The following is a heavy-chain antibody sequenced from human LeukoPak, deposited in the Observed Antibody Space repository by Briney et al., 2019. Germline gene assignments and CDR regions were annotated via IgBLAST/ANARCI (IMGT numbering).Heavy chain of an antibody. CDR2: ISSSGDTI. J-gene: IGHJ4*02. CDR1: GFTFSNYA. CDR3: ARVVHYGSGPAVG. V-gene: IGHV3-11*01. D-gene: IGHD3-10*01. Sequence: GGSLRLSCAASGFTFSNYAMSWVRQAPGKGLEWVSYISSSGDTIYYADPVKGRFTISRDNAKNSVHLQMNSLRAEDTAVYYCARVVHYGSGPAVGWGQGTLVTVSS.